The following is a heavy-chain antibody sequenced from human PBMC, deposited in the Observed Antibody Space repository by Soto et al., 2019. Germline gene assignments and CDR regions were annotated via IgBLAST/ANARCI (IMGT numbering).Heavy chain of an antibody. CDR3: ASTSRVGWFDP. V-gene: IGHV1-24*01. J-gene: IGHJ5*02. Sequence: ASVKVACKVSGDTLTELSMHWVRQAPGKGLEWMGGFDPEDGETIYAQKFQGRVTMTEDTSTDTAYMELSSLRSEDTAVYYCASTSRVGWFDPWDQGTLVTGFS. D-gene: IGHD5-12*01. CDR2: FDPEDGET. CDR1: GDTLTELS.